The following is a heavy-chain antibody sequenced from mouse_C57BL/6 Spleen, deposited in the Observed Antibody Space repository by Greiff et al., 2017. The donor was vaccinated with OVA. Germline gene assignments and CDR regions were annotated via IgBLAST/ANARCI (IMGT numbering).Heavy chain of an antibody. Sequence: QVQLQQSGPELVKPGASVKISCKASGYAFSSSWMNWVKQRPGKGLEWIGRIYPGDGDTNYNGKFKGKATLTADKSSSTAYMQLSSLTSEDSAVYVCARPEYGSSPRWCAYWGQGTLVTVSA. J-gene: IGHJ3*01. D-gene: IGHD1-1*01. CDR1: GYAFSSSW. CDR2: IYPGDGDT. CDR3: ARPEYGSSPRWCAY. V-gene: IGHV1-82*01.